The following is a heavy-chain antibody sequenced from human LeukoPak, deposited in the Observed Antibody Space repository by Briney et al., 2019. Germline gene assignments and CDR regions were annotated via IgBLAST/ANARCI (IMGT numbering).Heavy chain of an antibody. CDR2: ISGSGGST. Sequence: GGSLRLSCAAAGFTFSSYGMSWVRQAPGKGLEWVSAISGSGGSTYYADSVKGRFTISRDNSKNTLYLQMNSLRAEDTAVYYCAKLQLKGNWFDPWGQGTLVTVSS. CDR1: GFTFSSYG. CDR3: AKLQLKGNWFDP. D-gene: IGHD1-1*01. V-gene: IGHV3-23*01. J-gene: IGHJ5*02.